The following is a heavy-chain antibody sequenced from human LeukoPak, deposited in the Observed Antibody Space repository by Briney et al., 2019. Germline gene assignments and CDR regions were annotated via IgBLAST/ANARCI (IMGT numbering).Heavy chain of an antibody. CDR3: ARLVAATGNSDY. J-gene: IGHJ4*02. CDR1: GGSVSSGGYS. Sequence: SETLSLTCAVSGGSVSSGGYSWGWIRQPPGKGLEWIGYIYHSGSTYYNPSLKSRVTISVDRSKNQFSLKLSSVTAADTAVYYCARLVAATGNSDYWGQGTLVTVSS. D-gene: IGHD6-13*01. CDR2: IYHSGST. V-gene: IGHV4-30-2*01.